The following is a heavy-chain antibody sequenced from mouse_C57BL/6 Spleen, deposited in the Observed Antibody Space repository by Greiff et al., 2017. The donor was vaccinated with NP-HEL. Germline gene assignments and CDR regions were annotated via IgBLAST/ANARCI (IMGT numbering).Heavy chain of an antibody. V-gene: IGHV1-5*01. CDR2: IYPGNSDT. D-gene: IGHD3-2*02. CDR3: TRETAQATSDYFDY. Sequence: VQLQQSGTVLARPGASVKMSCKTSGYTFTSYWMHWVNQRPGQGLEWIGAIYPGNSDTSYNQKFKGKAKLTAVTSASTAYMELSSLTNKDSAVYYCTRETAQATSDYFDYWGQGTTLTVSS. CDR1: GYTFTSYW. J-gene: IGHJ2*01.